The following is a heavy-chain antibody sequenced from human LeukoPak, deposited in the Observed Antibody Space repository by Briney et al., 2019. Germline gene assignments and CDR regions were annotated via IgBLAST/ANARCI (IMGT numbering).Heavy chain of an antibody. CDR2: INQDGSDI. CDR3: AKKTWDSSAWYFFDY. CDR1: GLTFSNYW. J-gene: IGHJ4*02. Sequence: GGSLRLSCVDSGLTFSNYWMTWVCQAPGKGLEWVANINQDGSDIHYVDSVRGRFTISRDNAKNSVYLQMNSLRAEDTAVYYCAKKTWDSSAWYFFDYWGQGTLVTVSS. D-gene: IGHD3-22*01. V-gene: IGHV3-7*05.